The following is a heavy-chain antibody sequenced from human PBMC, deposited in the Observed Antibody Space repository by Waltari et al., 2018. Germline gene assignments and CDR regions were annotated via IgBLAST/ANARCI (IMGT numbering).Heavy chain of an antibody. CDR3: ARNAPNYYYYMDV. D-gene: IGHD2-2*01. Sequence: DVQVVESGGGLVQPGGSLRLSCVASGFTFSTSSMTWVRQAPGKGLEWGADMSGNGDSEFYADSVKGRFTISRDNSKNTLFLQMNNLRVEDTATYYCARNAPNYYYYMDVWGKGTTVTVSS. V-gene: IGHV3-23*04. J-gene: IGHJ6*03. CDR2: MSGNGDSE. CDR1: GFTFSTSS.